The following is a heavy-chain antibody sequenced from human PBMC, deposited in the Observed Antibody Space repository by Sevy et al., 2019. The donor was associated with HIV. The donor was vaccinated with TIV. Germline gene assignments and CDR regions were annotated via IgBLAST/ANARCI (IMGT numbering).Heavy chain of an antibody. D-gene: IGHD3-10*01. V-gene: IGHV3-30*18. CDR3: AKDGPPYYTSGSYMYYFDY. CDR1: GFTFSSFG. Sequence: GGSLRLSCAASGFTFSSFGMHWVRQVPGKGLERVSFISYDGIDKRYVDSVKGRFTISRDSSKNTLYLQMNSLRGGDTAVYYCAKDGPPYYTSGSYMYYFDYWGQGALVTVSS. CDR2: ISYDGIDK. J-gene: IGHJ4*02.